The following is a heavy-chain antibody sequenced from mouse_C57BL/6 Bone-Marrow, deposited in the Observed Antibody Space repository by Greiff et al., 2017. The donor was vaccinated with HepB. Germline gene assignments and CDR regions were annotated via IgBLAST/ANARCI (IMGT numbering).Heavy chain of an antibody. CDR3: ARRSITTSYFDY. Sequence: QVQLQQPGAELVKPGASVKLSCKASGYTFTSYWMQWVKQRPGQGLEWIGEIDPSDSYTNYNQKFKGKATLTVDTSSSTAYMQLSSVTSEDSAVYYCARRSITTSYFDYWGQGTTLTVSS. CDR2: IDPSDSYT. D-gene: IGHD2-4*01. CDR1: GYTFTSYW. J-gene: IGHJ2*01. V-gene: IGHV1-50*01.